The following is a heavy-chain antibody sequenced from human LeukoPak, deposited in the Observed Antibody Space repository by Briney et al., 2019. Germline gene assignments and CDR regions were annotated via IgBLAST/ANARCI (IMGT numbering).Heavy chain of an antibody. J-gene: IGHJ4*02. CDR3: ARASGKGSGSGY. D-gene: IGHD3-22*01. CDR2: IYSDGST. V-gene: IGHV3-66*01. CDR1: GFTVTGNY. Sequence: GGSLRLSCAASGFTVTGNYMSWVRQAPGQGLEWVSFIYSDGSTYYADSVKGRFTISRDNSKNTLYFQMNSLRDEDTAVYYCARASGKGSGSGYWGQGTLVTVSS.